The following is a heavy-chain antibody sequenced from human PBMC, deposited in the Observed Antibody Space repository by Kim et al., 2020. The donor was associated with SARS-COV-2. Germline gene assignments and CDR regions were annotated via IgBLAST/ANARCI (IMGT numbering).Heavy chain of an antibody. CDR3: ARGPVPRSYYCYYGMDV. Sequence: VKGRSTISRDNSKNTLYRQMNSLGAEDTAVYYCARGPVPRSYYCYYGMDVWGQGTTVTVSS. J-gene: IGHJ6*02. V-gene: IGHV3-53*01. D-gene: IGHD2-2*01.